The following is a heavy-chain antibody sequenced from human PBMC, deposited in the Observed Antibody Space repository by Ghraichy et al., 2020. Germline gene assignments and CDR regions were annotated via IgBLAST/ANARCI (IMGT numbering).Heavy chain of an antibody. CDR3: ARKSYEQWLVPDHDAEYFQH. J-gene: IGHJ1*01. D-gene: IGHD6-19*01. CDR1: GFTFSSYS. V-gene: IGHV3-48*01. Sequence: GGSLRLSCAASGFTFSSYSMNWVRQAPGKGLEWVSYISSSSSTIYYADSVKGRFTISRDNAKNSLYLQMNSLRAEDTAVYYCARKSYEQWLVPDHDAEYFQHWGQGTLVTVSS. CDR2: ISSSSSTI.